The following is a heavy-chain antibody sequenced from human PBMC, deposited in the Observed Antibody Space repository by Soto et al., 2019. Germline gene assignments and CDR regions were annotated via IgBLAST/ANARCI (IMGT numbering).Heavy chain of an antibody. V-gene: IGHV3-74*01. CDR1: GFNFGNNW. CDR2: MNSDGRTT. Sequence: EVQLVESGGGLVQPGGSPRLSCAASGFNFGNNWMHWVRQAPGKGLEWVSRMNSDGRTTNYADSVKGRVTVSRDNAKNTLYLQMNSLRAEDTSVYYCATAEVDYWGPGTLVTVSS. J-gene: IGHJ4*02. CDR3: ATAEVDY.